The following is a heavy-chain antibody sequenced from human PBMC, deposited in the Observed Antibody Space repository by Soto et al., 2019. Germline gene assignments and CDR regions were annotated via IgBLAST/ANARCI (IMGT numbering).Heavy chain of an antibody. D-gene: IGHD2-15*01. Sequence: EVQLVQSGAEVKKPGESLKISCKGSGYSFTSYWIGWVRQMPGKGLAWMGIIYPGDSDTTYSPSFQGQVTISADKSISSAYLQWSGPKATETAMYYGATPPCSDAFDIWGQGTMVTVSS. V-gene: IGHV5-51*01. J-gene: IGHJ3*02. CDR2: IYPGDSDT. CDR3: ATPPCSDAFDI. CDR1: GYSFTSYW.